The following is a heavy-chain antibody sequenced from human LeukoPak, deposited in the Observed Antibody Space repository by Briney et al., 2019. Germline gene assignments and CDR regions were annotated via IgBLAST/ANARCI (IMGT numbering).Heavy chain of an antibody. CDR1: GYRFTNYW. Sequence: GESLKISCKGSGYRFTNYWIGWVRQMPGKGLEWMGIIYPGDSDTRYSPSFQGQVTISADKSINTAYLQWSSLKASDTAMYFCARHLHPGAFYFDFWGQGTLVTVSS. V-gene: IGHV5-51*01. CDR2: IYPGDSDT. J-gene: IGHJ4*02. D-gene: IGHD1-26*01. CDR3: ARHLHPGAFYFDF.